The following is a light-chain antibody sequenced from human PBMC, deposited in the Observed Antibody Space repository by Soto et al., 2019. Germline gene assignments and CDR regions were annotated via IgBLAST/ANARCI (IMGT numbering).Light chain of an antibody. V-gene: IGKV3-15*01. Sequence: EIVMTQSPATLSVSPGERATLSCRASQSVSSNLAWYQQKPGQAPRLLIYGASTRATGIPARFSGSGSGTEFTITISSLQSEDFVVYYCQQYNIWPMTFGQGTKVEIK. CDR1: QSVSSN. J-gene: IGKJ1*01. CDR3: QQYNIWPMT. CDR2: GAS.